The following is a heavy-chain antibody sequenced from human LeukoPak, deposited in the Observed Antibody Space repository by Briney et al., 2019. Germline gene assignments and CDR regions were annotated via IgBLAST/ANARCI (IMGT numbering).Heavy chain of an antibody. CDR3: AKGRKWELPFDY. Sequence: GGSLRLSCAASGFTFSSYAMSWVRQAPGKGLEWVSAISGSGGKTYYADSVKGRFTISRDNSKNTLYLQMNSLSAEDTAVYYCAKGRKWELPFDYWGQGTLVTVSS. V-gene: IGHV3-23*01. D-gene: IGHD1-26*01. CDR1: GFTFSSYA. CDR2: ISGSGGKT. J-gene: IGHJ4*02.